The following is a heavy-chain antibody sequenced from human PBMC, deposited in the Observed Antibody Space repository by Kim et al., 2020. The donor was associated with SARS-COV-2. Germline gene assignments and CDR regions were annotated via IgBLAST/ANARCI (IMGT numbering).Heavy chain of an antibody. CDR2: SK. J-gene: IGHJ5*02. V-gene: IGHV1-46*01. CDR3: ARDRPHNWFDP. Sequence: SKNYAKKFQGRLTMTMDTSTTTVYMELSGLRSEDTAIYYCARDRPHNWFDPWGQGTLVTVSS.